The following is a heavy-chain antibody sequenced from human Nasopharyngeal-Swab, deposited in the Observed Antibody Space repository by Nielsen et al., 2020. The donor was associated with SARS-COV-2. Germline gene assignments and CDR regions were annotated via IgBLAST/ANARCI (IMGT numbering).Heavy chain of an antibody. V-gene: IGHV5-51*01. CDR2: IYPGDSDT. CDR3: ARRMVRGVIYNVEETWFDP. Sequence: KVSCKGSGYSFTSYWIGWVRQMPGKGLEWMGIIYPGDSDTRYSPSFQGQVTISADKSISTAYLQWSSLKASDTAMYYCARRMVRGVIYNVEETWFDPWGQGTLVTVSS. J-gene: IGHJ5*02. CDR1: GYSFTSYW. D-gene: IGHD3-10*01.